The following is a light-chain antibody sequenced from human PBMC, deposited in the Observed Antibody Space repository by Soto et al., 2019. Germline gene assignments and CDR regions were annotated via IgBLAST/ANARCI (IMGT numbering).Light chain of an antibody. V-gene: IGKV3-15*01. Sequence: EIVLTQSPATLSVSPGERATLSCRASQTVFNNYLAWYQQKPGQAPRLLIYAVSTRATGVPVRFSGSGSGTEFTLTISSLQSEDFAIYYCQPYNNWPLTFGGGTKVESK. J-gene: IGKJ4*01. CDR3: QPYNNWPLT. CDR2: AVS. CDR1: QTVFNN.